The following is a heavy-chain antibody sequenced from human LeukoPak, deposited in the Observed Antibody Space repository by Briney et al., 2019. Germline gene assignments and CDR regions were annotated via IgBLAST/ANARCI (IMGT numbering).Heavy chain of an antibody. V-gene: IGHV3-48*04. D-gene: IGHD3-10*01. Sequence: GGSPRLSCAASGFTFSNYGMKWVRQAPGKGLEWISFISGSSSTIYDADSVKGRFTVSRDNAKNALYLQMNSLRAEDTAVYYCARKYYGSGSYYMDVWGKGTTVTVSS. CDR1: GFTFSNYG. CDR2: ISGSSSTI. J-gene: IGHJ6*03. CDR3: ARKYYGSGSYYMDV.